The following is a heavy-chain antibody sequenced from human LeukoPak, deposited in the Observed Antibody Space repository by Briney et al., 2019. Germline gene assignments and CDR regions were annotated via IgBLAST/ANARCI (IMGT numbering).Heavy chain of an antibody. CDR1: GFSFSSYV. Sequence: GRCLRLSCAAPGFSFSSYVMHWVRPAPGKGLGWVAVILYDGSNKYYADSVKGRFTISRDNSKNTLYLQMNSLRAEDTAVYYCAKDRLLYGDYGSMRFDYWGQGTLVTVSS. J-gene: IGHJ4*02. D-gene: IGHD4-17*01. CDR2: ILYDGSNK. CDR3: AKDRLLYGDYGSMRFDY. V-gene: IGHV3-30*18.